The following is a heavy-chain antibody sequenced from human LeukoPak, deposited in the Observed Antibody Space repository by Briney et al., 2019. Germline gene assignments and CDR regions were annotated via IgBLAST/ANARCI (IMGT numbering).Heavy chain of an antibody. J-gene: IGHJ4*02. D-gene: IGHD3-10*01. CDR3: ARDRSMVRGVAHGGFDY. Sequence: GGSLRLSCAASGFTFSSYSMNWVRQAPGKGLEWVSSISSSSSYIYYADSVKGRFTISRDNAKNSLYLQMNSLRAEDTAVYYCARDRSMVRGVAHGGFDYWGQGTLVTVSS. V-gene: IGHV3-21*01. CDR2: ISSSSSYI. CDR1: GFTFSSYS.